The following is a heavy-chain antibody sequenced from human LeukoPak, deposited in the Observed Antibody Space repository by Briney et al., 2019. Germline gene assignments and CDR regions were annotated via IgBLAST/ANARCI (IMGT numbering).Heavy chain of an antibody. Sequence: SVKVSCKASGYTFTGYYMHWVRQAPGQGLEWMGGIIPIFGTANYAQKFQGRVTITADESTSTAYMELSSLRSEDTAVYYCARDDSGYSGYDRLGMDVWGQGTTVTVSS. V-gene: IGHV1-69*13. CDR1: GYTFTGYY. CDR3: ARDDSGYSGYDRLGMDV. D-gene: IGHD5-12*01. CDR2: IIPIFGTA. J-gene: IGHJ6*02.